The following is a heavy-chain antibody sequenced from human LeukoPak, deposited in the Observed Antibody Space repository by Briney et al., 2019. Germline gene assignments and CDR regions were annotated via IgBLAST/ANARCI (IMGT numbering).Heavy chain of an antibody. J-gene: IGHJ5*02. V-gene: IGHV3-21*01. CDR2: ISSSSSYI. CDR1: GFTFSSYS. Sequence: GGSLRLSCAASGFTFSSYSMNWVRQAPGKGLEWVSSISSSSSYIYYADSVKGRFTISRDNAKNSLYLQMNSLRAEDTAVYYCARDHGRWCLWFDPWGQGTLVTVSS. D-gene: IGHD2-21*01. CDR3: ARDHGRWCLWFDP.